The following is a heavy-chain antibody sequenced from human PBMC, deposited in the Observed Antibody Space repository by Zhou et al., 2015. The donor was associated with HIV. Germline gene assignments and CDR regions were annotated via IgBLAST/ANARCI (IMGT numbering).Heavy chain of an antibody. V-gene: IGHV1-69*01. Sequence: QVQLVQSGAEVKKPGSSVKVSCKASGGTFSSYAISWVRQAPGQGLEWMGGIIPIFGTANYAQKFQGRVTITADESTSTAYMELSSLRSEDTAVYYCATFSDSVELRLKGPRTPQPEEIDYWGQGTLVTVSS. CDR3: ATFSDSVELRLKGPRTPQPEEIDY. CDR1: GGTFSSYA. J-gene: IGHJ4*02. CDR2: IIPIFGTA. D-gene: IGHD1-7*01.